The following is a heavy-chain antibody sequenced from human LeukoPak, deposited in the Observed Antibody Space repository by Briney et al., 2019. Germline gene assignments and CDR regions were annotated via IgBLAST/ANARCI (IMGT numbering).Heavy chain of an antibody. V-gene: IGHV3-7*05. CDR2: MKYAGSEK. J-gene: IGHJ4*02. D-gene: IGHD5-12*01. Sequence: GGSLRLSCAASGFTFSNYWMSWVRQAPGKGLEWVANMKYAGSEKYYVDSVRGRFTISRDNAENSLFLQMYSLRAGDTAVYYCAREGTITAYNFDYWGQGTPVTVSS. CDR1: GFTFSNYW. CDR3: AREGTITAYNFDY.